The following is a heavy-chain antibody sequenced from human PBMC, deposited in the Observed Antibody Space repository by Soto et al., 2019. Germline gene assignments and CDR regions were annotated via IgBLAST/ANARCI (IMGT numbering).Heavy chain of an antibody. CDR2: IYYSGST. Sequence: SETLSLTCTVSGGSISSYYWSWIRQPPGKGLEWIGYIYYSGSTNYNPSLKSRVTISVDTSKNQFSLKLSSVTAADTAVYYCARHRRRRKLSLLWGQGPLVTVSS. D-gene: IGHD1-1*01. J-gene: IGHJ4*02. V-gene: IGHV4-59*01. CDR1: GGSISSYY. CDR3: ARHRRRRKLSLL.